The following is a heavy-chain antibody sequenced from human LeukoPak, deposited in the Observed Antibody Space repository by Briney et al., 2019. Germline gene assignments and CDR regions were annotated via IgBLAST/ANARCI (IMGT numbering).Heavy chain of an antibody. V-gene: IGHV1-2*02. CDR1: GYTFTGYY. CDR3: ATSNYVAAALGYFDY. CDR2: INPNSGGT. Sequence: ASVKVSCKASGYTFTGYYMHWVRQAPGQGLEWMGWINPNSGGTNYAQKFQGRVTMTRDMSTSTVYMELSSLRSEDTAVYYCATSNYVAAALGYFDYWGQGTLVTVSS. J-gene: IGHJ4*02. D-gene: IGHD6-13*01.